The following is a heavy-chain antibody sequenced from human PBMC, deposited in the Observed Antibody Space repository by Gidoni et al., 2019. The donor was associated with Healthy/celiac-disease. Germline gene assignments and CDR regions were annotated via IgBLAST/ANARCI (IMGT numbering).Heavy chain of an antibody. CDR2: IYYSGST. CDR1: GGSISSSSYY. CDR3: ARHLRAVIADVRYFDY. D-gene: IGHD2-2*02. J-gene: IGHJ4*02. V-gene: IGHV4-39*01. Sequence: QLQLQESGPGLVKPSETLSLTCTVSGGSISSSSYYWGWIRQPPGKGLEWIGSIYYSGSTYYNPSLKSRVTISVDTSKNQFSLKLSSVTAADTAVYYCARHLRAVIADVRYFDYWGQGTLVTVSS.